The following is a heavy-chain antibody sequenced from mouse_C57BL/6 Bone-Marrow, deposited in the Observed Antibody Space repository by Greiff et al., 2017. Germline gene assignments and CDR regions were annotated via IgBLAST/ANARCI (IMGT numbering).Heavy chain of an antibody. Sequence: VKLQESGAELAKPGASVKLSCKASGYTFTSYWMHWVKQRPGQGLEWIGYINPSSGYTKYNQKFKDKATLTADKSSSAAYMQLSCLTYEDSAVYFCASDYYGPGWGQGTTLTVSS. CDR2: INPSSGYT. V-gene: IGHV1-7*01. CDR3: ASDYYGPG. J-gene: IGHJ2*01. CDR1: GYTFTSYW. D-gene: IGHD1-1*01.